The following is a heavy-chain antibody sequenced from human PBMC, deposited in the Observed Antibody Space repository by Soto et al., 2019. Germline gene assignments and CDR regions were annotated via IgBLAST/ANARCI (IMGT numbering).Heavy chain of an antibody. CDR2: ISAYNGNT. V-gene: IGHV1-18*01. CDR3: ARDEGLLYSSWIDY. CDR1: GYTFTSYG. D-gene: IGHD6-13*01. Sequence: ASVKVSCKASGYTFTSYGISWVRQAPGQGLEWMGWISAYNGNTNYAQKLQGRVTMTTDISTSTAYMELRSLRSDDTAVYYCARDEGLLYSSWIDYWGQGTLVTVSS. J-gene: IGHJ4*02.